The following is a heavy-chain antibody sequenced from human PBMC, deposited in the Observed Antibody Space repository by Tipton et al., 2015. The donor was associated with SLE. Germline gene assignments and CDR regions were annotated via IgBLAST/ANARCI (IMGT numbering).Heavy chain of an antibody. J-gene: IGHJ4*02. CDR2: IYTSGST. D-gene: IGHD6-13*01. Sequence: TLSLTCTVSGGSISSGSYYWSWIRQPAGKGLEWIGHIYTSGSTNYNPSLKSRVTISVDTSKNQFSLKLSSVTAADTAVYYFGGIAAADTFDYWGQGTLVTVSS. V-gene: IGHV4-61*09. CDR1: GGSISSGSYY. CDR3: GGIAAADTFDY.